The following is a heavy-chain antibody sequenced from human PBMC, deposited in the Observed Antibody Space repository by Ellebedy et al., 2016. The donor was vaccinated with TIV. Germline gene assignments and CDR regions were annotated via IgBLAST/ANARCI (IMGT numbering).Heavy chain of an antibody. D-gene: IGHD3/OR15-3a*01. CDR1: GGSLSSNPYY. J-gene: IGHJ2*01. CDR2: IYYGGNA. V-gene: IGHV4-39*01. Sequence: SETLSLTCTVSGGSLSSNPYYWGWIRQPPGKGLEWIGTIYYGGNAYYNPSLKSRVTISVDTSKNQFSLKLASVTATDTAVYYCSRNVLIFTFDKWYSDLWGRGTLVTVSS. CDR3: SRNVLIFTFDKWYSDL.